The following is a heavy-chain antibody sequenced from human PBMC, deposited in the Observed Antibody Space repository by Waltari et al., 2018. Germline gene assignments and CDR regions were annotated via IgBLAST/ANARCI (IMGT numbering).Heavy chain of an antibody. CDR3: ARQKNSLDY. D-gene: IGHD2-21*01. Sequence: VQLVQSGAEVKKPGASVRVSCKTSGYTFIDYDIIWVRQAPGQGLEWMGWMNPDSGTTGSAQKFQGRVTMTRNKSARTAYMQLSSLGSEDTAVYYCARQKNSLDYWGQGTLVTVSS. V-gene: IGHV1-8*01. CDR2: MNPDSGTT. CDR1: GYTFIDYD. J-gene: IGHJ4*02.